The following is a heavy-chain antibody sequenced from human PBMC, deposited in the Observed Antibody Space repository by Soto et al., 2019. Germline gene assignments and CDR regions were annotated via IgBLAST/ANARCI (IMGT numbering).Heavy chain of an antibody. D-gene: IGHD3-22*01. CDR1: GFTFSSYA. V-gene: IGHV3-23*01. Sequence: GVSLRLSWAASGFTFSSYAMSWVRQAPGKGLEWVSAISGSGGSTYYADSVKGRFTISRDNSKNTLYLQMNSLRAEDTAVYYCASSPPGYDYDSSGYSPVLVPHDYWGQGTLVTVSS. J-gene: IGHJ4*02. CDR2: ISGSGGST. CDR3: ASSPPGYDYDSSGYSPVLVPHDY.